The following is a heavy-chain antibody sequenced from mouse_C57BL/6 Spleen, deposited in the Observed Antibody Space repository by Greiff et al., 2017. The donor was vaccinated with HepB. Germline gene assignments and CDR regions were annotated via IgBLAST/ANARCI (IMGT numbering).Heavy chain of an antibody. CDR2: IDPETGGT. CDR3: TRSDYYGSSYVFDY. CDR1: GYTFTDYE. D-gene: IGHD1-1*01. J-gene: IGHJ2*01. Sequence: QVQLKESGAELVRPGASVTLSCKASGYTFTDYEMHWVKQTPVHGLEWIGAIDPETGGTAYNQKFKGKAILTADKSSSTAYMELRSLTSEDSAVYYCTRSDYYGSSYVFDYWGQGTTLTVSS. V-gene: IGHV1-15*01.